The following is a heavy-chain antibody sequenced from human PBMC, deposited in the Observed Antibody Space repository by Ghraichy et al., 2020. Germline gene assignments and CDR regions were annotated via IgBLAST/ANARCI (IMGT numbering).Heavy chain of an antibody. D-gene: IGHD6-13*01. Sequence: GGSLRLSCAASGFTFDDYTMHWVRQAPGKGLEWVSLISWDGGSTYYADSVKGRFTICRDNSKNSLYLQMNSLRTEDTALYYCAKDGYSSSLDYFDYWGQGTLVTVSS. V-gene: IGHV3-43*01. CDR3: AKDGYSSSLDYFDY. CDR2: ISWDGGST. J-gene: IGHJ4*02. CDR1: GFTFDDYT.